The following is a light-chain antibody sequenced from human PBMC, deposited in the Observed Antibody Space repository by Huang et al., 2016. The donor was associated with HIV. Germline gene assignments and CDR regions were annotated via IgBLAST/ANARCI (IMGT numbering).Light chain of an antibody. CDR2: GAS. Sequence: EIVLTQSPGTLSLSPGERATLSCRASQSVSSRYLAWYQQKPGQAPRLLIYGASYRATGIPDRFSGSGSGTDLTLTISRLEPEDLAVYYCQQYGTSRIFTFGPGTRVDIK. CDR1: QSVSSRY. J-gene: IGKJ3*01. V-gene: IGKV3-20*01. CDR3: QQYGTSRIFT.